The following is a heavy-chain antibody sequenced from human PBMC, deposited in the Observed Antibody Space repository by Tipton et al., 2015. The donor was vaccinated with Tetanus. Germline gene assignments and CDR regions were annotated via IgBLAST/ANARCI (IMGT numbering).Heavy chain of an antibody. D-gene: IGHD2/OR15-2a*01. J-gene: IGHJ4*02. Sequence: GSLRLSCAASGFTFSSYSMNWVRQAPGKGLEWVSSISSSSSYIYYADSVKGRFTISRDNAKNSLYLQMNSLRAEDTAVYYRARDERMTGVFDYWGQGPLVTVSS. CDR3: ARDERMTGVFDY. CDR2: ISSSSSYI. CDR1: GFTFSSYS. V-gene: IGHV3-21*01.